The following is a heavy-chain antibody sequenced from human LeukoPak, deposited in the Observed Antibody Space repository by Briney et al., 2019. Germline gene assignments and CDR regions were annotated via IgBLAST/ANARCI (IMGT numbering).Heavy chain of an antibody. V-gene: IGHV3-48*03. J-gene: IGHJ4*02. D-gene: IGHD2-2*01. CDR3: ARPNPLGYCSSTSCYEYYFDY. Sequence: GGSLRLSCAGSGFTFSSYEMNWVRQAPGKGLEWVSNIISSGSTIYYADSVKGRFTISRDNAKNSLYLQMNSLRAEDTAVYYCARPNPLGYCSSTSCYEYYFDYWGQGTLVTVSS. CDR2: IISSGSTI. CDR1: GFTFSSYE.